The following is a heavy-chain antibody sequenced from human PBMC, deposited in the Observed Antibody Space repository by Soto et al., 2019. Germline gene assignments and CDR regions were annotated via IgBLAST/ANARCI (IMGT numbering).Heavy chain of an antibody. J-gene: IGHJ5*02. CDR2: IYYSGST. Sequence: SETLSLTCTVSGGSISSYYWSWIRQPPGKGLEWIGYIYYSGSTNYNPSLKSRVTISVDTSKNQFSLKLSSVTAADTAVYYCAKLGEIWFGELFWFDPWGQGTLVTVS. D-gene: IGHD3-10*01. V-gene: IGHV4-59*01. CDR1: GGSISSYY. CDR3: AKLGEIWFGELFWFDP.